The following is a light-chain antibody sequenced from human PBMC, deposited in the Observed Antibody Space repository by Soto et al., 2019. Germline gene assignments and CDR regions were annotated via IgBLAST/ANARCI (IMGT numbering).Light chain of an antibody. CDR1: SSDVGTYKL. Sequence: QSARTQPASVSGSLGQSITISCTGTSSDVGTYKLVSWYQQHPGKAPQLVIFEDVERPSGVSNRFSGSKSGNTASLTISGLQTEDEADYYCCSYAGGTSVVFGGGTKLTVL. CDR3: CSYAGGTSVV. V-gene: IGLV2-23*01. J-gene: IGLJ2*01. CDR2: EDV.